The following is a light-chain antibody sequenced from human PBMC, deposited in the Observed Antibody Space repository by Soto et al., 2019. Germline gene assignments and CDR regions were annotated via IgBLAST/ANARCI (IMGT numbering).Light chain of an antibody. J-gene: IGLJ1*01. CDR3: SSYTSRSTLHV. CDR1: SSDIGIYKY. Sequence: QSVLTQPASVSGSPGQSIAISCTGSSSDIGIYKYVSWYQQHPGKVPKLIIYEVTNRPSGVSNRFSGSKSGNTASLTISGLQAEDEADYYCSSYTSRSTLHVFGTGTKLTVL. CDR2: EVT. V-gene: IGLV2-14*01.